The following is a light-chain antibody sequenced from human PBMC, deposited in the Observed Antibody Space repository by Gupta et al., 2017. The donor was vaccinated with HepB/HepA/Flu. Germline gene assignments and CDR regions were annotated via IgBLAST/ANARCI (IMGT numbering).Light chain of an antibody. V-gene: IGLV3-25*03. J-gene: IGLJ2*01. CDR2: KYS. CDR1: ALPKQY. CDR3: QSEDSSGTDLV. Sequence: SYELTQPPSVSVSPGQTARITCSGDALPKQYAYWYQQKPGQAPVRGREKYSGRPSGIPERVSGSSSGTTVPLTLSGVQAEDEADDYGQSEDSSGTDLVFGGGTQLTLI.